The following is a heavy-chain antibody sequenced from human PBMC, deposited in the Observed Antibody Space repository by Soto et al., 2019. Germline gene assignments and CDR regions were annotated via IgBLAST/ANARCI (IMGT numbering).Heavy chain of an antibody. CDR2: ISYEGSNK. CDR3: AKGVTRGGLQKYNWVDP. J-gene: IGHJ5*02. V-gene: IGHV3-30*18. D-gene: IGHD5-18*01. Sequence: QVQLVESGGGVVQPGRSLILACAASGFTFSSYGMHWVRQAPGKGLEWVAVISYEGSNKYYADSVKGRFTISRDNSKNTLYLQMNSRRAEDTAVYYCAKGVTRGGLQKYNWVDPGGQGTLVTVSS. CDR1: GFTFSSYG.